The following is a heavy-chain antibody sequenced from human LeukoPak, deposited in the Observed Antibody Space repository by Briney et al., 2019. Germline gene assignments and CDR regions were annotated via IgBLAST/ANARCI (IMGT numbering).Heavy chain of an antibody. Sequence: QPGGSLRLSCAASGFTFNTYGMNWVRQAPGKGLEWVSAISGSGGSTYYADSVKGRFTISRDNSKNTLYLQMNSLRAEDTAVYYCARAERGYSYGNSYYYYYYMDVWGKGTTVTISS. J-gene: IGHJ6*03. D-gene: IGHD5-18*01. CDR3: ARAERGYSYGNSYYYYYYMDV. CDR2: ISGSGGST. CDR1: GFTFNTYG. V-gene: IGHV3-23*01.